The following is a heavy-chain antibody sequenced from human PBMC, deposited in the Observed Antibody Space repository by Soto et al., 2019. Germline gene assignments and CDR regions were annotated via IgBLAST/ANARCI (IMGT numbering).Heavy chain of an antibody. V-gene: IGHV5-51*01. CDR3: ARRGVAARPYYYYGMDV. D-gene: IGHD6-6*01. Sequence: GESLKISCNGSGYSFTSYWIGWVRQMPGKGLEWMGIIYPGDSDTRYSPSFQGQVTISADKSISTAYLQWSSLKASDTAMYYCARRGVAARPYYYYGMDVWGQGTTVTVSS. CDR2: IYPGDSDT. J-gene: IGHJ6*02. CDR1: GYSFTSYW.